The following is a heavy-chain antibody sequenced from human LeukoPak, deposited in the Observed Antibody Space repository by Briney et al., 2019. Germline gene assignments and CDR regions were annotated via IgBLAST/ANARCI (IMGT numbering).Heavy chain of an antibody. CDR3: ARDFVSTSCYACGMDV. V-gene: IGHV3-23*01. CDR1: GFTFNNYA. J-gene: IGHJ6*02. Sequence: GGSLRLSCAASGFTFNNYAMSWVRQAPGKGLEWVSAINSGGTYTYYADSVKGRFTISRDNSKNTLYLQMNSLRAEDTAVYYCARDFVSTSCYACGMDVWGQGTTVTVSS. D-gene: IGHD2-2*01. CDR2: INSGGTYT.